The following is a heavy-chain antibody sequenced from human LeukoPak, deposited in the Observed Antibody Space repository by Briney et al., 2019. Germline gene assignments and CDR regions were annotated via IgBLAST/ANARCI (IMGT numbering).Heavy chain of an antibody. CDR2: IYHSGST. V-gene: IGHV4-38-2*01. J-gene: IGHJ4*02. CDR3: ARVYSTGWRFFDY. CDR1: NYSISSGYY. D-gene: IGHD6-19*01. Sequence: NTSDTLSLTCAVSNYSISSGYYWAWIRQPPGKGLEWIGSIYHSGSTYYNPSLKSRFTLTLDTSKNQFSLKLSSVTAADTAVYYCARVYSTGWRFFDYWGQGTLVTVSS.